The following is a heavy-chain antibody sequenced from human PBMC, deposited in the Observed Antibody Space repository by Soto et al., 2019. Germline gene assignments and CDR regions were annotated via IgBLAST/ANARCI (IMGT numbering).Heavy chain of an antibody. D-gene: IGHD2-15*01. CDR3: ARITAKSSARSCYPGPFED. Sequence: PSQTLSLTCAIAVYSVSSNSAAWSWIRQSPSRGLECLGRTYYRSNWYNDYAVSVKSRITITPDTSKNQFSLQLNSVTPEDTAVYYCARITAKSSARSCYPGPFEDWGQGTSITVSS. CDR2: TYYRSNWYN. V-gene: IGHV6-1*01. CDR1: VYSVSSNSAA. J-gene: IGHJ1*01.